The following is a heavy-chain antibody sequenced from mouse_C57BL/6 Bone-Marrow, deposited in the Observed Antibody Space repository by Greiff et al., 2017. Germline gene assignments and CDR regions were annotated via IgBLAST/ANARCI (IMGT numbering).Heavy chain of an antibody. V-gene: IGHV5-9-1*02. CDR3: TRAYGYDYYAIDY. CDR1: GFTFSSYA. J-gene: IGHJ4*01. Sequence: EVKVEESGEGLVKPGGSLKLSCAASGFTFSSYAMSWVRQTPEKRLEWVAYISSGGDYTYYADTVKGRFTISRDNARNTLYLQMSSLKSEDTAMYYCTRAYGYDYYAIDYWGQGTSVTVSA. D-gene: IGHD2-2*01. CDR2: ISSGGDYT.